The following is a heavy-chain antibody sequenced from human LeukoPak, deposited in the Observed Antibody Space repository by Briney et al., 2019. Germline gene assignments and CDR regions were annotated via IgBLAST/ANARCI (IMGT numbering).Heavy chain of an antibody. J-gene: IGHJ4*02. CDR1: GFTFGSYG. V-gene: IGHV3-30*18. CDR3: AKTDLIRLGELSLFDY. CDR2: ISYDGSNK. Sequence: HPGGSLRLSCAASGFTFGSYGMHWVRQAPGKGLEWVAVISYDGSNKYYVDSVKGRFTISRDNSKNTLYLQMNSLRAEDTAVYYCAKTDLIRLGELSLFDYWGQGTLVTVSS. D-gene: IGHD3-16*02.